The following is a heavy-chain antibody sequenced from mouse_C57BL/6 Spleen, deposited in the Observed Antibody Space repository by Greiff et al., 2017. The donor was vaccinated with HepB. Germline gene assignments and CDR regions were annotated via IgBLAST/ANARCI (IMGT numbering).Heavy chain of an antibody. V-gene: IGHV1-15*01. CDR2: IDPDTGGT. Sequence: QVQLKESGAELVRPGASVTLSCKASGYTFTDYEMHWVKQTPVHGLEWIGAIDPDTGGTAYNQKFKGKAILTADKSSSTAYMGLRSLTSEDSAVYYWTRNWDSDYWGQGTTLTVSS. CDR1: GYTFTDYE. J-gene: IGHJ2*01. CDR3: TRNWDSDY. D-gene: IGHD4-1*01.